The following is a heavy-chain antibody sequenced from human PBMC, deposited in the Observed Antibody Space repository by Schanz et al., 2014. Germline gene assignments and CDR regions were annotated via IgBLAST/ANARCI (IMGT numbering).Heavy chain of an antibody. D-gene: IGHD2-2*02. J-gene: IGHJ4*01. CDR2: INQDGSQK. V-gene: IGHV3-7*01. CDR1: GFPVNTNY. Sequence: DVQLVESGGGLIQPGGSLRLSCAVSGFPVNTNYMSWVRQAPGKGLEWVANINQDGSQKYYVGSVKGRFTISRDNAKDSLYLQMTSLRAEDTAVYYCATQYCSGTTCYTDSWDHWGQGTLVTVSS. CDR3: ATQYCSGTTCYTDSWDH.